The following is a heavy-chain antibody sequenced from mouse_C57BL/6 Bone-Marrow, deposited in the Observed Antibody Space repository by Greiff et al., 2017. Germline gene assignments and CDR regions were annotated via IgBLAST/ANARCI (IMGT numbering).Heavy chain of an antibody. Sequence: QVQLQQPGAELVKPGASVKLSCKASGYTFTSYWMHWVKQRPGQGLEWIGMIHPNSGSTNYNEKFKSKDTLTVDTSSSPAYMQLSSLTSEDAAVYYCARTDYYGSRNWGQGTLVTVSA. CDR2: IHPNSGST. CDR3: ARTDYYGSRN. CDR1: GYTFTSYW. V-gene: IGHV1-64*01. J-gene: IGHJ3*01. D-gene: IGHD1-1*01.